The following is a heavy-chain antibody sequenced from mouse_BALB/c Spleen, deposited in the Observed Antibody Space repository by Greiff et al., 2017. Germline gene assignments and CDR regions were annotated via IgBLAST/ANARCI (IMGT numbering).Heavy chain of an antibody. D-gene: IGHD4-1*01. Sequence: VQLQQSGPGLVKPSQSLSLTCTVTGYSITSDYAWNWIRQFPGNKLEWMGYISYSGSTSYNPSLKSRISITRDTSKNQFFLQLNSVTTEDTATYYCARETGTRTWFAYWGQGTLVTVSA. CDR1: GYSITSDYA. J-gene: IGHJ3*01. V-gene: IGHV3-2*02. CDR3: ARETGTRTWFAY. CDR2: ISYSGST.